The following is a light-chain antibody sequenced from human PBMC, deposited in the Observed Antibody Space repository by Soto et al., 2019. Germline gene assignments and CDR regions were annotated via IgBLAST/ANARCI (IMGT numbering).Light chain of an antibody. V-gene: IGLV2-14*01. J-gene: IGLJ1*01. Sequence: QSVLTQPASVSGSPGQSITISCTGTSSDVGGYNYVSWYQQHPGKAPKLMIYEVSNRPSGVSNRFSGSKSGNTASLTISGLQAEDEADYYCRSYTSSITYVFGTGTKVTVL. CDR2: EVS. CDR3: RSYTSSITYV. CDR1: SSDVGGYNY.